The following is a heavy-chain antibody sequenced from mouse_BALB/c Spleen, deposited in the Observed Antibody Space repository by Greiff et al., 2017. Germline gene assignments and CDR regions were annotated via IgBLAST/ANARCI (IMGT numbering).Heavy chain of an antibody. Sequence: EVKLMESGGGLVKPGGSLKLSCAASGFTFSDYYMYWVRQTPEKRLEWVATISDGGSYTYYPDSVKGRFTISRDNAKNNLYLQMSSLKSEDTAMYYCARASITTVVGMDYWGQGTSVTVSS. CDR3: ARASITTVVGMDY. CDR1: GFTFSDYY. D-gene: IGHD1-1*01. V-gene: IGHV5-4*02. J-gene: IGHJ4*01. CDR2: ISDGGSYT.